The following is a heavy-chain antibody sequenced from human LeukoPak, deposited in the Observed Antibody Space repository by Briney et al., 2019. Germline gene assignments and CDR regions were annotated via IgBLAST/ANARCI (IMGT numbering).Heavy chain of an antibody. Sequence: PGGSLRLSCAASGFTFSSYSMNWVRQAPGKGLEWVSSISSSSSYIYYADSVKGRFTISRDNAKNSLYLQMNSLRAEDTAVYYCARSNARESSWFDPWGQGTLVTVSS. CDR2: ISSSSSYI. D-gene: IGHD2/OR15-2a*01. CDR1: GFTFSSYS. J-gene: IGHJ5*02. V-gene: IGHV3-21*01. CDR3: ARSNARESSWFDP.